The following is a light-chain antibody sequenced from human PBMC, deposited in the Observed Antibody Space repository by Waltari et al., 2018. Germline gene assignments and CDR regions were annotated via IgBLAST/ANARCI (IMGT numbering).Light chain of an antibody. CDR1: QSIGSS. CDR3: QQYSNWPMYT. J-gene: IGKJ2*01. Sequence: EVVMTQSPATLSLSPGERATLSCRASQSIGSSLAWYQQKPGQAPSLLITSAFTRATGVPGRFSGSGSGSGTEFTLTIGSLQSEDSAIYYCQQYSNWPMYTFGQGTKLAIK. CDR2: SAF. V-gene: IGKV3-15*01.